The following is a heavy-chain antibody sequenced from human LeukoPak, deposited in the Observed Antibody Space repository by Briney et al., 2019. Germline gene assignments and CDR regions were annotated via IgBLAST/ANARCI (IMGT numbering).Heavy chain of an antibody. V-gene: IGHV3-30*02. CDR2: IRYDGSNK. J-gene: IGHJ4*02. D-gene: IGHD4-17*01. CDR1: GFTFSSYG. CDR3: AKDLTTVTSQGDY. Sequence: GGSLRLSCAASGFTFSSYGMHWVRQAPGKGLEWVAFIRYDGSNKYYTDSVKGRFTISRDNSKNTLYLQMNSLRAEDTAIYYCAKDLTTVTSQGDYWGQGSLVTVSS.